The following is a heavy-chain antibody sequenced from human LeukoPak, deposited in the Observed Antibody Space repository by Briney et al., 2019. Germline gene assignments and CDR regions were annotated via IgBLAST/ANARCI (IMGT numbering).Heavy chain of an antibody. CDR2: IGTTGDT. Sequence: AGGSLRLSCAASVFTFSSYDMHWVRQATGKGLEWVSGIGTTGDTYYPDSVKGRFTISRENAKNSLYLQMNSLRAGDTAVYYCARSCITMVRGIIDLCYYGMDVWGQGTTVTVSS. V-gene: IGHV3-13*04. CDR3: ARSCITMVRGIIDLCYYGMDV. J-gene: IGHJ6*02. D-gene: IGHD3-10*01. CDR1: VFTFSSYD.